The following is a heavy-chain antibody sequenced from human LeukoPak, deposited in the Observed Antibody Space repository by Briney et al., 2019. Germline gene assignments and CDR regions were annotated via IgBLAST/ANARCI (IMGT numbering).Heavy chain of an antibody. CDR2: IIPIFGTA. CDR1: GGTFSSYA. J-gene: IGHJ4*02. V-gene: IGHV1-69*05. D-gene: IGHD6-19*01. Sequence: SVKVSCKASGGTFSSYAISWVRQAPGQGLEWMGRIIPIFGTANYAQKFQGRVAITTDESTSTAYMELSSLRSEDTAVYYCARANIAVAGTGFDYWGQGTLVTVSS. CDR3: ARANIAVAGTGFDY.